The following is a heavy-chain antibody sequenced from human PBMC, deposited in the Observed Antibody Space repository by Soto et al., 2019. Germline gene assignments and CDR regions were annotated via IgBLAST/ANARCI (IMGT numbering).Heavy chain of an antibody. V-gene: IGHV3-30*18. CDR1: RFTFSSYG. D-gene: IGHD3-22*01. CDR3: AKPYYDSSGRDY. J-gene: IGHJ4*02. Sequence: GGSLRLSCAASRFTFSSYGMHWVRQAPGKGLEWVAVISYDGSNKYYADSVKGRFTISRDNSKNTLYLQMNSLRAEDTAVYYCAKPYYDSSGRDYWGQGTLVTVSS. CDR2: ISYDGSNK.